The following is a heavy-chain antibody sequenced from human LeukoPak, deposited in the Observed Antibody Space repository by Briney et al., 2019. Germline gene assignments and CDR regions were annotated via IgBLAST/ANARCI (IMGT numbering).Heavy chain of an antibody. CDR1: GGSVSSGSYY. V-gene: IGHV4-61*01. Sequence: PSETLSLTCTVSGGSVSSGSYYWSWIRQPPGKGLEWIGYICYSGGTNYNPSLKSRVTISVDTSKNQFSLKLSSVTAADTAVYYCARDGSTYDFWSGSSDAFDIWGQGTMVTVSS. D-gene: IGHD3-3*01. CDR2: ICYSGGT. CDR3: ARDGSTYDFWSGSSDAFDI. J-gene: IGHJ3*02.